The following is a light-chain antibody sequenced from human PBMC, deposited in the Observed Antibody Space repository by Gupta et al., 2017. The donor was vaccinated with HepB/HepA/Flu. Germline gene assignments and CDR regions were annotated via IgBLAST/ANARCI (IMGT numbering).Light chain of an antibody. Sequence: EIVMTQSPATLSVSPGERATLSCRASQSISTNLAWYQQKPGQAPRLLIYGSFTRATGIPARFSGSGSGTEFTLTISSLQSEDFAVHFCQQYNNWPLTFGGGTKVEIK. CDR2: GSF. CDR3: QQYNNWPLT. CDR1: QSISTN. J-gene: IGKJ4*01. V-gene: IGKV3-15*01.